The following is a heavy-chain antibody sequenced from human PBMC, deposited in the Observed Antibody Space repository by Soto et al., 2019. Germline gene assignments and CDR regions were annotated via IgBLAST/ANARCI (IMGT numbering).Heavy chain of an antibody. J-gene: IGHJ3*02. V-gene: IGHV3-53*01. CDR3: ATWHQREHAYDI. CDR2: LYDVDGT. CDR1: GLTVSGKKY. Sequence: DVQLVESGGGLIQPGGSLRLSCTVFGLTVSGKKYLAWVRQAPGKGLEWVSALYDVDGTYYADPVKGRFTTSGDSSKTSVYLQMNSLRPDDTAVYFCATWHQREHAYDIWGQGTAVTVSS. D-gene: IGHD1-1*01.